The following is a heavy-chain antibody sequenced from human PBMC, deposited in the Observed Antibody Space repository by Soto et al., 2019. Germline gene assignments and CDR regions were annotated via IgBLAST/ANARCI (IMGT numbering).Heavy chain of an antibody. Sequence: QTLALTCAISGDSVSSNSAAWDWIRQSRSRGVECLGRTYYRSKWYNDYAVSVKSRITINPDTSKNQFFLQLNSVTPEDTAVYYCASDLIAAADYYYYGMDVWGQGTTVTVS. CDR2: TYYRSKWYN. CDR3: ASDLIAAADYYYYGMDV. CDR1: GDSVSSNSAA. J-gene: IGHJ6*02. D-gene: IGHD6-13*01. V-gene: IGHV6-1*01.